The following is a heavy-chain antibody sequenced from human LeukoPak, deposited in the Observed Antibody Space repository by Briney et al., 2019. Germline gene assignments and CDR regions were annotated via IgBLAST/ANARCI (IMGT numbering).Heavy chain of an antibody. D-gene: IGHD4-11*01. V-gene: IGHV3-21*01. J-gene: IGHJ4*02. Sequence: GGSLRLSCEASGFPFSSYSMNWVRQAPGRGLEWVSSISRDNFYIYYADSVKGRFTISRDNAKNSLYLQMNSLRAEDTAVYYCARWVTTVITVDYWGQGTLVTVSS. CDR2: ISRDNFYI. CDR3: ARWVTTVITVDY. CDR1: GFPFSSYS.